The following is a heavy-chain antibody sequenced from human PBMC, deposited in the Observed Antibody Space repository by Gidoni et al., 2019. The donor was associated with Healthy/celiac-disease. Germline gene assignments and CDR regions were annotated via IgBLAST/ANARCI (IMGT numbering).Heavy chain of an antibody. Sequence: QVQLVESGGGVVQPGRSLRLSCADSGFTFSSYGLHWVRQAPGKGLEWVEVISYDGSNKYYADSVKGRFTISRDNSKNTLYLQMNSLRAEDTAVYYCAKTTHSYYYYGMDVWGQGTTVTVSS. CDR2: ISYDGSNK. CDR3: AKTTHSYYYYGMDV. CDR1: GFTFSSYG. V-gene: IGHV3-30*18. J-gene: IGHJ6*02.